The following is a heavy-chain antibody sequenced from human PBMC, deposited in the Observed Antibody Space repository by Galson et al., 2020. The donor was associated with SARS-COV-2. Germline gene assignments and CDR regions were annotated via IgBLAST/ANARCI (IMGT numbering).Heavy chain of an antibody. D-gene: IGHD1-26*01. CDR2: ISWNSGSI. V-gene: IGHV3-9*01. Sequence: GGSLRLSCAASGFTFDDYAMHWVRQAPGKGLEWVPGISWNSGSIGYADSVKGRFTISRDNAKNSLYLQMNSLRAEDTALYYCAKLSSGSYFGSGFGWFDPWGQGTLVTVSS. CDR3: AKLSSGSYFGSGFGWFDP. CDR1: GFTFDDYA. J-gene: IGHJ5*02.